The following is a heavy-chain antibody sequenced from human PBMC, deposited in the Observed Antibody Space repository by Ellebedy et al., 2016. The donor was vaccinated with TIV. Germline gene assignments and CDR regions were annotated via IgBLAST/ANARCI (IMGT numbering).Heavy chain of an antibody. CDR2: LSYNLNNK. J-gene: IGHJ4*02. V-gene: IGHV3-30*04. Sequence: GESLKISCEASGFTFTNYAMSWVRQAPGKGLEWVALLSYNLNNKYYTDSVKGRFTVSRDNSKNTLYLQMDSLRPEDTALYYCARSGELDSWGQGTLVTVSS. D-gene: IGHD1-26*01. CDR3: ARSGELDS. CDR1: GFTFTNYA.